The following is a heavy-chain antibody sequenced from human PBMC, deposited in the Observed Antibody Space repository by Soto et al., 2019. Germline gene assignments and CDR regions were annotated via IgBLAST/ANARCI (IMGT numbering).Heavy chain of an antibody. CDR3: ARFEYSAVTDAFDI. J-gene: IGHJ3*02. Sequence: QLQLQESGPGLVKPSETLSLTCTVSGGSISSSSYYWGWIRQPPGKGLEWIGSIYYSGSTYYNPSLKSRVTISVDTSKNQFSLKLSSVTAADTAVYYCARFEYSAVTDAFDIWGQGTMVTVSS. V-gene: IGHV4-39*01. CDR2: IYYSGST. D-gene: IGHD5-12*01. CDR1: GGSISSSSYY.